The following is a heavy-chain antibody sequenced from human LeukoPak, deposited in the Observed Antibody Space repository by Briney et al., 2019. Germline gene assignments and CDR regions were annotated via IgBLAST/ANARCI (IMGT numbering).Heavy chain of an antibody. Sequence: GGSLRLSCAASGFTFSGYSMNWVRQAPGKGLGWVSAISDSGGRTYYADSVKGRFTISRDNSKNTLFLQMNSLRAEDTAAYYCAKHYGSGTYYNYFDYWGQGTLVSVSS. CDR3: AKHYGSGTYYNYFDY. V-gene: IGHV3-23*01. J-gene: IGHJ4*02. CDR1: GFTFSGYS. D-gene: IGHD3-10*01. CDR2: ISDSGGRT.